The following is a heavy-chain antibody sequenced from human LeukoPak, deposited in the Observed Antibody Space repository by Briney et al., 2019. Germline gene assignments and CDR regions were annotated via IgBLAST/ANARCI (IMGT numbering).Heavy chain of an antibody. CDR3: ARGVDSYGYPRWFDP. CDR2: INPNSGGT. D-gene: IGHD5-18*01. V-gene: IGHV1-2*02. CDR1: GYTFTGYY. J-gene: IGHJ5*02. Sequence: ASVKVSCKASGYTFTGYYMHWVRQAPGQGLEWMGWINPNSGGTNYAQKFQGRVTMTRDTSISTAYMELSRLRSDDTAVYYCARGVDSYGYPRWFDPWGQGTLVTVSS.